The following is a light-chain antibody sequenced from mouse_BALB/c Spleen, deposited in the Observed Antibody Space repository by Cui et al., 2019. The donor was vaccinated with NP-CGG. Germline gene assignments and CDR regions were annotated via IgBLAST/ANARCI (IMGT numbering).Light chain of an antibody. CDR1: TGDVTTSNY. J-gene: IGLJ1*01. CDR3: ALWYSNHWV. Sequence: AVVTQESALTTSPGDTVTPTCRSSTGDVTTSNYANWVQEKPDHLFTGLIGGTNNRAPGVPARFSGSLIGDKAALPITGAQTEDEAIYFCALWYSNHWVFGGGTKLTVL. V-gene: IGLV1*01. CDR2: GTN.